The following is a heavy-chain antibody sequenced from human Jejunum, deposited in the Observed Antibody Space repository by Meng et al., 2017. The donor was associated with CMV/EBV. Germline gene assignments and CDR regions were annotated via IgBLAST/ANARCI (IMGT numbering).Heavy chain of an antibody. CDR2: FYSSDTY. J-gene: IGHJ4*02. D-gene: IGHD1-26*01. CDR3: VRGPGASTREGFDY. Sequence: QGRLPGPGPGLGKPSATLALTCTVSGGSISNHYWSWIRQSAGKGLEWIGRFYSSDTYNYHPSLNSRLTMSLDTSKNQFSLNLSSVTAADTAIYYCVRGPGASTREGFDYWGLGTLVTVSS. CDR1: GGSISNHY. V-gene: IGHV4-4*07.